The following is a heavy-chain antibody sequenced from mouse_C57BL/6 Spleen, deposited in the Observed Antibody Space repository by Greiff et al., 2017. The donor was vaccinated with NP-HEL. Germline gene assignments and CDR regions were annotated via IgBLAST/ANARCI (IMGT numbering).Heavy chain of an antibody. CDR3: ARAGGEYYFDY. CDR2: INYDGSST. Sequence: DVKLVESEGGLVQPGSSMKLSCTASGFTFSDYYMAWVRQVPEKGLEWVANINYDGSSTYYLDSLKSRFIISRDNAKNILYLQMSSLKSEDTATYYCARAGGEYYFDYWGQGTTLTVSS. V-gene: IGHV5-16*01. J-gene: IGHJ2*01. CDR1: GFTFSDYY.